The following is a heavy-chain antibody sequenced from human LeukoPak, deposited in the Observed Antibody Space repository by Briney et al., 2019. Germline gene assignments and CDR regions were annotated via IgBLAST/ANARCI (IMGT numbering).Heavy chain of an antibody. Sequence: PSETLSLTCAVYGGSFSGYYWSWIRQPPGKGLEWIGEINHSGSTNYNPSLKSRVTISVDTSKNQFSLKLTSVTAADTAVYYCARHRRGSGEFEFDPWGPGTLVTVSS. V-gene: IGHV4-34*01. D-gene: IGHD3-16*01. CDR3: ARHRRGSGEFEFDP. CDR1: GGSFSGYY. J-gene: IGHJ5*02. CDR2: INHSGST.